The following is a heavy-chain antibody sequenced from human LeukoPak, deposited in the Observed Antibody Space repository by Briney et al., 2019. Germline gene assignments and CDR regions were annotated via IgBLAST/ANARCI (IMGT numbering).Heavy chain of an antibody. D-gene: IGHD3-10*01. V-gene: IGHV5-51*01. CDR2: IYPGDSGT. CDR1: GYSFPTYW. J-gene: IGHJ4*02. Sequence: GESLKISFKGSGYSFPTYWIGWVRRMPGKSLEWMGIIYPGDSGTRYSPSFQGQVTISADKSISTAYLQWSRLKASDTAMYYCATLVGYGSFFDYWGQGTLVTVSS. CDR3: ATLVGYGSFFDY.